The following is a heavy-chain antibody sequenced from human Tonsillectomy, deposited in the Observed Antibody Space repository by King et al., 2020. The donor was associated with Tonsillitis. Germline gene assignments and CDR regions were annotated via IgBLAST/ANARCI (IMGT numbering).Heavy chain of an antibody. CDR3: AKGGYYYDSIGDAFDI. Sequence: EVQLVESGGGLVQPGGSLRLSCAASGFTFSSYAMSWVRQAPGKGLEWVSVIYAGGSSTYYADSVKGRFTISRDNSKKTLYLQMNSLRAEDTAVYYCAKGGYYYDSIGDAFDIWGQGTMVTVSS. D-gene: IGHD3-22*01. CDR2: IYAGGSST. J-gene: IGHJ3*02. CDR1: GFTFSSYA. V-gene: IGHV3-23*03.